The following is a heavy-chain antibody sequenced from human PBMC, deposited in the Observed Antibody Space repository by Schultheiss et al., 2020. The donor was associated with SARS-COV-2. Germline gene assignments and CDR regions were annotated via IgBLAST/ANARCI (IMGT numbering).Heavy chain of an antibody. CDR3: ARAAEGPMVRGVIIHYYYGMDV. CDR1: GYTFTGYY. CDR2: INPNSGGT. Sequence: GGSLRLSCKASGYTFTGYYMHWVRQAPGQGLEWMGWINPNSGGTNYAQKFQGWVTMTRDTSISTAYMELSRLRSDDTAVYYCARAAEGPMVRGVIIHYYYGMDVWGQGTTVTVYS. V-gene: IGHV1-2*04. J-gene: IGHJ6*02. D-gene: IGHD3-10*01.